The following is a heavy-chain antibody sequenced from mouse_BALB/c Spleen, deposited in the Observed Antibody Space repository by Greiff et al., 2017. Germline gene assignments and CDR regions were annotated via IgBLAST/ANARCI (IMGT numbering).Heavy chain of an antibody. V-gene: IGHV14-4*02. CDR3: NAETVVGD. Sequence: VQLQQSGAELVRSGASVKLSCTASGFNIKDYYMHWVKQRPEQGLEWIGWIDPENGDTEYAPKFQGKATMTADTSSNTAYLQLSSLTSEDTAVYYCNAETVVGDGGQGTTLTVSS. J-gene: IGHJ2*01. CDR1: GFNIKDYY. CDR2: IDPENGDT. D-gene: IGHD1-1*01.